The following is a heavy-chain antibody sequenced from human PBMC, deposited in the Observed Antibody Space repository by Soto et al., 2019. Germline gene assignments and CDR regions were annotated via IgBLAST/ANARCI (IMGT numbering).Heavy chain of an antibody. D-gene: IGHD4-17*01. CDR1: GGTFSSYA. CDR3: AREGYGVYGKPFDY. Sequence: QVQLVQSGAEVKKPGSSVKVSCKTSGGTFSSYAFSWVRQAPGQGLEWMGGIIPIFGTAKYAQKFQGRVTIIADESTSTAYMELTSLRSEDTAVYYCAREGYGVYGKPFDYWGQGTLVTVSS. J-gene: IGHJ4*02. CDR2: IIPIFGTA. V-gene: IGHV1-69*01.